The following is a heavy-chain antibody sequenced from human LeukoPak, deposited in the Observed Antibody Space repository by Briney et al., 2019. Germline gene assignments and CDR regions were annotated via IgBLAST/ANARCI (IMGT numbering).Heavy chain of an antibody. D-gene: IGHD2-2*01. J-gene: IGHJ6*03. V-gene: IGHV4-4*02. CDR1: GGSVSSNNW. Sequence: SETLSLTCAVSGGSVSSNNWWTWVRQFPGKGLEWIGYIYHSGSTYYNPSLKSRVTISVDRSKNQFSLKLSSVTAADTAVYYCARRYQLLFMDVWGKGTTVTVSS. CDR3: ARRYQLLFMDV. CDR2: IYHSGST.